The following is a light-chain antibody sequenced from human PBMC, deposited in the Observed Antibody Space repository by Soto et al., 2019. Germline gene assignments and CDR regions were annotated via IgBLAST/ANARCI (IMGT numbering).Light chain of an antibody. J-gene: IGKJ5*01. CDR2: GAS. CDR3: QQYGGSPPIT. Sequence: EIVLTQAQGTLSLSRRVRATLSCRASQSVSSAYLAWYQQKPGQAPRLLISGASSRATGIPDRFSGSGSGTDFTLTISRLEPEDFAVYFCQQYGGSPPITFGQGTRLHIK. CDR1: QSVSSAY. V-gene: IGKV3-20*01.